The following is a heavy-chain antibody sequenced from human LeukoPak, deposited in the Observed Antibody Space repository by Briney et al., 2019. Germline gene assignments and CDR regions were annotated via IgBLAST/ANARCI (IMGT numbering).Heavy chain of an antibody. D-gene: IGHD3-9*01. Sequence: GGSLRLSCAASGFTFSSYGMHWVRQAPGKGLEWVAVIWYDGSNKYYADSVKGRFTISRDNFKNTLYLQMNSLRAEDTAVYYCARGNYDILTGYYIGLDYWGQGTLVTVSS. J-gene: IGHJ4*02. CDR1: GFTFSSYG. CDR3: ARGNYDILTGYYIGLDY. CDR2: IWYDGSNK. V-gene: IGHV3-33*01.